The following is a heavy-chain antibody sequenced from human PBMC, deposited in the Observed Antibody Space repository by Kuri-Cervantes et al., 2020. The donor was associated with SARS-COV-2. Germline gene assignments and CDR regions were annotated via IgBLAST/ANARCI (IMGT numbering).Heavy chain of an antibody. CDR1: GGSFSGYY. CDR3: ARGRDYYDSSGYPDSEYFQH. J-gene: IGHJ1*01. D-gene: IGHD3-22*01. Sequence: SETLSLTCAVYGGSFSGYYWSWIRQPPGKGLEWIGEINHSGSTNYNPSPKSRVTISVDTSKNQFSLKLSSVTAADTAVYYCARGRDYYDSSGYPDSEYFQHWGQGTLVTVSS. CDR2: INHSGST. V-gene: IGHV4-34*01.